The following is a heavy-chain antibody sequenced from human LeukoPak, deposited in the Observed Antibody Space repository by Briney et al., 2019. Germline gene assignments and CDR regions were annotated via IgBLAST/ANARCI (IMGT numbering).Heavy chain of an antibody. Sequence: PGRSLRLSCAASGFTFSSYGMHWVRQAPGKGLEWVAVISYDGSNKYYADSVKGRFTISRDNSKNTLYLQMNSLRAEDTAVYYCAKDPYDSSGYYFPGAFDIWGQGTMVTVPS. CDR3: AKDPYDSSGYYFPGAFDI. CDR2: ISYDGSNK. J-gene: IGHJ3*02. V-gene: IGHV3-30*18. D-gene: IGHD3-22*01. CDR1: GFTFSSYG.